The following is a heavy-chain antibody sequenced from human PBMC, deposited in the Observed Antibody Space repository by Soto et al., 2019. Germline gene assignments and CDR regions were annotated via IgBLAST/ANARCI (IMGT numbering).Heavy chain of an antibody. Sequence: GGSLRLSCAASGFTFSNYDMHWVRQTTRKGLEWVSAIGTTGDPYYPGSVKGRFTISRDNAKNSLYLQMNSLTVKDTGVDFCGRGSSGWYSEVDFWGHGTLVTVSS. V-gene: IGHV3-13*05. J-gene: IGHJ4*01. D-gene: IGHD6-19*01. CDR3: GRGSSGWYSEVDF. CDR1: GFTFSNYD. CDR2: IGTTGDP.